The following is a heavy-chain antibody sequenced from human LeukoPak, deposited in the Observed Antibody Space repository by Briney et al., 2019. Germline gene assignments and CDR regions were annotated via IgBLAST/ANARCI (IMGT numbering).Heavy chain of an antibody. Sequence: GASVKVSCKASGGTFSSYAISWVRQAPGQGLEWMGGIIPIFGTANYAQKFQGRVTITADESTSTAYMELSSLRSEDTAVYYCARAVTMVRGVRSTPYYYYYMDVWGKGTTVTISS. CDR2: IIPIFGTA. V-gene: IGHV1-69*13. CDR3: ARAVTMVRGVRSTPYYYYYMDV. J-gene: IGHJ6*03. CDR1: GGTFSSYA. D-gene: IGHD3-10*01.